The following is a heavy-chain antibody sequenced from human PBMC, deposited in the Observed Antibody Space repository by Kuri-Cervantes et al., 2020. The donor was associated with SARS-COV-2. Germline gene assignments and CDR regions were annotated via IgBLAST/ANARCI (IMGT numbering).Heavy chain of an antibody. CDR3: ARDSYCINGVCLLGY. J-gene: IGHJ4*02. Sequence: LFCTVSGGSISSSSYYWGWIRQPPGKGLEWIGSIYHSGSTYYNPSLKSRVTISVDTSKNQFSLKLSSVTAADTALYYCARDSYCINGVCLLGYWGQGTLVTVSS. D-gene: IGHD2-8*01. CDR2: IYHSGST. V-gene: IGHV4-39*07. CDR1: GGSISSSSYY.